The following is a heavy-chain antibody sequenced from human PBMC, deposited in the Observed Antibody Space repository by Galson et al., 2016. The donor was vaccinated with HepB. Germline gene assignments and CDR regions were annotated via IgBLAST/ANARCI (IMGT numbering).Heavy chain of an antibody. CDR2: IYSSEGT. CDR1: GGSISSDYY. J-gene: IGHJ6*03. V-gene: IGHV4-39*01. D-gene: IGHD6-19*01. Sequence: SETLSLTCIVSGGSISSDYYWGWIRQPPGRGLEWIGSIYSSEGTYCNPSLKSRVTISVDTSKNQFSLRLNSVTAADTGVYYCATGIVVAGKYYYYYMDVWGKGTTVTVSS. CDR3: ATGIVVAGKYYYYYMDV.